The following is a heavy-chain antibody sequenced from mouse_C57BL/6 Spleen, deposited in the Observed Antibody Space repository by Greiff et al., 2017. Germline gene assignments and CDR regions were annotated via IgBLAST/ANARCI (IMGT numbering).Heavy chain of an antibody. D-gene: IGHD2-3*01. CDR1: GFTFSSYT. J-gene: IGHJ4*01. Sequence: DVKLVESGGGLVKPGGSLKLSCAASGFTFSSYTMSWVRQTPEKRLEWVATISGGGGNTYYPDSVKGRFTISRDNAKNTLYLQMSSLRSEDTALYYCARRPCDGYYGAMDDWGQGTSVTVST. CDR2: ISGGGGNT. V-gene: IGHV5-9*01. CDR3: ARRPCDGYYGAMDD.